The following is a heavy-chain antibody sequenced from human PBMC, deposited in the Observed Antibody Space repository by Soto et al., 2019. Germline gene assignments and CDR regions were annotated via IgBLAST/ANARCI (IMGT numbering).Heavy chain of an antibody. CDR2: ISSTGALM. CDR3: ARDRLARGIPVAGRIDY. J-gene: IGHJ4*02. D-gene: IGHD6-19*01. CDR1: GFIFSQYS. Sequence: EVQVVESGGGLVKPGGSLRLSCAASGFIFSQYSMNWVRQAPGKGLEWVSSISSTGALMYYADSVKGRFTISRDDADNYLYLQMNSVRVEDTAVYYCARDRLARGIPVAGRIDYWGQGALVTVSS. V-gene: IGHV3-21*02.